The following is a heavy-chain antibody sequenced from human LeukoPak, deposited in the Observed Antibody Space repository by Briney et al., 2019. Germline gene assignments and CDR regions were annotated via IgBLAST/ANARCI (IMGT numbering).Heavy chain of an antibody. CDR1: GFTFSNYA. CDR2: ISGTGGTT. Sequence: GGSLRLSCAASGFTFSNYAMSWVRQAPGKGLEWVSGISGTGGTTYYVDSVKGRFTISRDNSKNTLFLQMNSLRADDTAVYYCAKSSPCPGDRWGQGTLVIVSS. V-gene: IGHV3-23*01. J-gene: IGHJ5*02. CDR3: AKSSPCPGDR.